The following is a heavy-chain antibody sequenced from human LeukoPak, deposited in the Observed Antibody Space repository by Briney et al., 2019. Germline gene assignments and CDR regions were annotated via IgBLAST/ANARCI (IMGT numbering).Heavy chain of an antibody. D-gene: IGHD4-23*01. CDR2: ISAYNGDT. J-gene: IGHJ3*02. CDR3: ARTPNDYGGLPGAFAI. V-gene: IGHV1-18*01. CDR1: GYTFISYG. Sequence: ASVKVSCKASGYTFISYGISWVRQAPGQGLEWTGWISAYNGDTNYAQRLQGRVTMTTDTSTSTGYMELRSLRSNDTAVYYCARTPNDYGGLPGAFAIWGQGTMVTVSS.